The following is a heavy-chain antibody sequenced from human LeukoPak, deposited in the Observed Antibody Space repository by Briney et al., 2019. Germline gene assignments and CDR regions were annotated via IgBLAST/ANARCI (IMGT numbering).Heavy chain of an antibody. J-gene: IGHJ6*03. CDR1: GGTFSSYA. CDR2: IIPIFGTA. D-gene: IGHD2-21*01. CDR3: ARDGVWTERVYYYYMDV. V-gene: IGHV1-69*05. Sequence: GASVKVSCKASGGTFSSYAISWVRQAPGQGLEWMGGIIPIFGTANYAQKFQGRATITTDESTSTAYMELSSLRSEDTAVYYCARDGVWTERVYYYYMDVWGKGTTVTVSS.